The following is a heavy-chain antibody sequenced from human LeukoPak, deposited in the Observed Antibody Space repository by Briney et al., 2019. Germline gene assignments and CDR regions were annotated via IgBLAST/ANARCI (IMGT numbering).Heavy chain of an antibody. CDR3: ARAGDYGLYLDY. CDR2: INSDGSTT. D-gene: IGHD3-10*01. CDR1: GFTFSSYW. J-gene: IGHJ4*02. Sequence: GGSLRLSCAASGFTFSSYWMHWVRQVPGKGLVWVSRINSDGSTTTYADSVKGRFTISRDNSKNTLYLQMNSLRAEDTAVYYCARAGDYGLYLDYWGQGTLVTVSS. V-gene: IGHV3-74*01.